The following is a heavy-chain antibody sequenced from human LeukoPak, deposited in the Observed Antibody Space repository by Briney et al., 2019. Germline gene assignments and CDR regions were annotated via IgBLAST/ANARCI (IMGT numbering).Heavy chain of an antibody. CDR2: ISAYNGNT. CDR1: GYTFTSYG. CDR3: ARDLAGYYGSGDSDNWFDP. Sequence: ASVKVPCKASGYTFTSYGISWVRQAPGQGLEWMGWISAYNGNTNYAQKLQGRVTMTTDTSTSTAYMELRSLRSDDTAVYYCARDLAGYYGSGDSDNWFDPWGQGTLVTVSS. V-gene: IGHV1-18*01. J-gene: IGHJ5*02. D-gene: IGHD3-10*01.